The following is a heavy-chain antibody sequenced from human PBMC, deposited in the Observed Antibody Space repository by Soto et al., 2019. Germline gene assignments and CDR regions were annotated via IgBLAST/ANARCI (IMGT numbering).Heavy chain of an antibody. D-gene: IGHD6-19*01. V-gene: IGHV4-39*01. CDR2: IYYSGGT. Sequence: QLQLQESGPGLVKPSETLSLTCTVSGGSISFGSYYWGWIRQPPGKGLEWIGSIYYSGGTYYNPSLKSRATIAVDTSKTQFSLKVNSVPAADTAVYYCAITDTIAVYFDYWGQGTLVTVPS. J-gene: IGHJ4*02. CDR1: GGSISFGSYY. CDR3: AITDTIAVYFDY.